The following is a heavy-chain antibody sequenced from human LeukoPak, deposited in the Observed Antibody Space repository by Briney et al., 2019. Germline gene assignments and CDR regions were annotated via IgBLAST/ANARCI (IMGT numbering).Heavy chain of an antibody. J-gene: IGHJ4*02. CDR1: GFTFSNAW. CDR2: IKSKTDGGTA. CDR3: TTSLSDYYGSGSYYTSPHDY. Sequence: PGGSLRLSCAASGFTFSNAWMSWVRQAPGKGLEWVGRIKSKTDGGTADYAAPVKGRFTISRDDSKNTLYLQMNSLKTEDTAVYYCTTSLSDYYGSGSYYTSPHDYWGQGTLVTVSS. D-gene: IGHD3-10*01. V-gene: IGHV3-15*01.